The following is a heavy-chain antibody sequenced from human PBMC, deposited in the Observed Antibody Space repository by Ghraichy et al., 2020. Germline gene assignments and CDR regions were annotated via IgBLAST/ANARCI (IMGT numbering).Heavy chain of an antibody. D-gene: IGHD3-22*01. Sequence: ASVKVSCKASGYTFTSYYMHWVRQAPGQGLEWMGIINPSGGSTSYAQKFQGRVTMTRDTSTSTVYMELSSLRSEDTAVYYCARDDSSGYYHATFDYWGQGTLVTVSS. V-gene: IGHV1-46*01. CDR2: INPSGGST. CDR3: ARDDSSGYYHATFDY. CDR1: GYTFTSYY. J-gene: IGHJ4*02.